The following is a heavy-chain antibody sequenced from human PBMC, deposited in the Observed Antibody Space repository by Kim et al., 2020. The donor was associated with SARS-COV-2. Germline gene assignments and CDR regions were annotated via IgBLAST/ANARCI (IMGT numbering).Heavy chain of an antibody. J-gene: IGHJ4*02. V-gene: IGHV3-33*06. D-gene: IGHD4-17*01. Sequence: GGSLRLSCAASGFIFRNYGMHWVRQAPGKGLEWVAVIWYDGSNKYYADSVKGRFTISRDNSKHTLYLQMYSLRAEDTAVYYCAKAPADGDYYYWGQGTLVTVSS. CDR2: IWYDGSNK. CDR3: AKAPADGDYYY. CDR1: GFIFRNYG.